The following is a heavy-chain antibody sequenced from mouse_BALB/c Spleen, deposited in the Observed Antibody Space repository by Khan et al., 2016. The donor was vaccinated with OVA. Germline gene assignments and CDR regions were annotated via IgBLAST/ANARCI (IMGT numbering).Heavy chain of an antibody. V-gene: IGHV1S56*01. Sequence: QVRLQQSGPELVKPGTLVKISCRASGYTFTAYDINWVKQRPGQGLEWIGWIYTGDNTTKYNENFKGQAKLTADKSSNTAYMQRSSLTSEESAVYFCAREGLRGVAMDYWGQGTSVSVSS. CDR1: GYTFTAYD. D-gene: IGHD2-4*01. J-gene: IGHJ4*01. CDR2: IYTGDNTT. CDR3: AREGLRGVAMDY.